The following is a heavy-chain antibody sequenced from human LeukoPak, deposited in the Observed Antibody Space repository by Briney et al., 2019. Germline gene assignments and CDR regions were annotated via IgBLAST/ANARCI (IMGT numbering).Heavy chain of an antibody. J-gene: IGHJ4*02. V-gene: IGHV1-2*02. CDR3: ARGVPVGLIYFDY. CDR1: GYSFTDYY. CDR2: INPNSGGT. D-gene: IGHD2-2*01. Sequence: ASVKVSCKTSGYSFTDYYIHWVRQAPGQGLEWMGWINPNSGGTNYAQKFQGRVTMTRDTSIRTTYMDLSRLISDDTAVYYCARGVPVGLIYFDYWGQGTLVTVSS.